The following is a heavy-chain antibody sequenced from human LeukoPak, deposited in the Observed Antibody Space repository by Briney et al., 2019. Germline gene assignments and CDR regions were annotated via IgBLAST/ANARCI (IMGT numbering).Heavy chain of an antibody. CDR1: EGTFSSYA. CDR2: IIPIFGTA. V-gene: IGHV1-69*13. D-gene: IGHD3-10*01. CDR3: ARGDGSGSYFYY. Sequence: SVKVSCKASEGTFSSYAISWVRQAPGQGLEWMGGIIPIFGTANYAQKFQGRVTITADESTSTAYMELSSLRSEDTAVYYCARGDGSGSYFYYWGQGTLVTVSS. J-gene: IGHJ4*02.